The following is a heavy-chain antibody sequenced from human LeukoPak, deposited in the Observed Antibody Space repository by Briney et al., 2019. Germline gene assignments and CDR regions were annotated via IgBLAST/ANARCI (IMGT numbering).Heavy chain of an antibody. CDR2: ISRTGNSI. V-gene: IGHV3-48*03. D-gene: IGHD6-13*01. CDR1: GFTLSSYE. J-gene: IGHJ4*02. Sequence: GGSLRLSCAASGFTLSSYEMNWVRLAPGKGLEWISYISRTGNSIYYADSVNGRFTISRDSAKNSLYLQMNSLRAEDTAVYYCARGPYSSNWYVDYWGQGTLVTVVS. CDR3: ARGPYSSNWYVDY.